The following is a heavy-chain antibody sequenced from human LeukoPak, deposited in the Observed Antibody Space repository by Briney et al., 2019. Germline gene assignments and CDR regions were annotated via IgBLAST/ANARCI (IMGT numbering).Heavy chain of an antibody. CDR2: INPSGGST. D-gene: IGHD3-16*02. CDR3: AGELSSYGMDV. Sequence: ASVKVSCKASGYTFTSYYMHWVRQAPGQGLEWMGIINPSGGSTSYAQKFQGRVTMTRDTSTSTVYMELSSLRSEDTAVYYCAGELSSYGMDVWGQGTTVTVSS. J-gene: IGHJ6*02. V-gene: IGHV1-46*01. CDR1: GYTFTSYY.